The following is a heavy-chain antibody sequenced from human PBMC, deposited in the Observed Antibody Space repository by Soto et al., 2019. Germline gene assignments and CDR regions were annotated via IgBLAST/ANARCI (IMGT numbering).Heavy chain of an antibody. Sequence: PGGSLRLSCATSGFTFSNFDMHWVRQVPGKGLEWVSAIGAARDPYYLGSVKGRFTISRDTAKNSVYLQMNDLRAGDSAVYYCARAYTGRLPRRADYYYAMDVWGQGTTVTVSS. D-gene: IGHD2-2*02. J-gene: IGHJ6*02. V-gene: IGHV3-13*05. CDR2: IGAARDP. CDR1: GFTFSNFD. CDR3: ARAYTGRLPRRADYYYAMDV.